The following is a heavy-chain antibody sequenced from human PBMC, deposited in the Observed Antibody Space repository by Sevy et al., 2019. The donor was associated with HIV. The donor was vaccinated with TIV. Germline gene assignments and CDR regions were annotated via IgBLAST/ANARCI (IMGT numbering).Heavy chain of an antibody. V-gene: IGHV4-59*01. CDR1: GGSISSYY. CDR2: IYFSGST. Sequence: SETLSLTCTVSGGSISSYYWSWIRQPPGKGLEWIGNIYFSGSTTYNPSLKSRVTISVDASKNQLSLKLSSVTAADTAVYYCSRGNYDFWSAYSHFDYWGQGTLVTVSS. CDR3: SRGNYDFWSAYSHFDY. D-gene: IGHD3-3*01. J-gene: IGHJ4*02.